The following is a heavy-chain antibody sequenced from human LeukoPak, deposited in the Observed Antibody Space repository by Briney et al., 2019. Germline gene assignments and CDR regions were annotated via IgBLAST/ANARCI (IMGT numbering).Heavy chain of an antibody. D-gene: IGHD3-22*01. Sequence: GGSLRLSCAASGFTFSSYAMSWVRQAPGKGLEWVSAISGSGGSTYYADSVKGRFTISRDNSKNTLYLQMNSLRAEDTAVYYCATSRGYYYDSSGYYHFDYWGQGTLVTVSS. J-gene: IGHJ4*02. CDR1: GFTFSSYA. CDR3: ATSRGYYYDSSGYYHFDY. V-gene: IGHV3-23*01. CDR2: ISGSGGST.